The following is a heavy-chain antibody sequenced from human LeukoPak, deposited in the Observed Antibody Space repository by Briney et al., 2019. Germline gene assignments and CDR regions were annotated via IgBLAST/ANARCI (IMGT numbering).Heavy chain of an antibody. CDR1: GGTFSSYA. CDR3: ARPRGRIVVVPAAYTLDY. J-gene: IGHJ4*02. V-gene: IGHV1-69*13. Sequence: ASVKVSCKASGGTFSSYAISWVRQAPGQGLEWMGGIIPIFGTANYAQKFQGRVTITADESTSTAYMELSSLRSEDTAVYYCARPRGRIVVVPAAYTLDYWGQGTLVTVSS. D-gene: IGHD2-2*01. CDR2: IIPIFGTA.